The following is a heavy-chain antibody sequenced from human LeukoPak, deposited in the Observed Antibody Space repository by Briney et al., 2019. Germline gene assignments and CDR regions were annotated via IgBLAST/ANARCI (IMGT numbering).Heavy chain of an antibody. CDR2: ISSSSYI. V-gene: IGHV3-21*01. CDR3: ARVPGYGGYFSVDY. Sequence: GGSLRLSCAASGFTFSSYSMNWVRQAPGKGLEWVSSISSSSYIYYADSVKGRFTISRDNAKNSLYLQMNSLRAEDTAVYYCARVPGYGGYFSVDYWGQGTLVTVSS. CDR1: GFTFSSYS. D-gene: IGHD1-26*01. J-gene: IGHJ4*02.